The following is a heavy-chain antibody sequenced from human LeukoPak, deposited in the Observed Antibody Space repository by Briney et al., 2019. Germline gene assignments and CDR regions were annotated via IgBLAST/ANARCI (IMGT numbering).Heavy chain of an antibody. Sequence: ASVKVSCKASGYTFTSYAMNWVRQAPGQGLEWVGWINTNTGNPTYAQGFTGRFVFSLDTSVSTAYLQISSLKAEDTAVYYCARSIAAAEGYYYYYMDVWGKGTTVTVSS. CDR1: GYTFTSYA. V-gene: IGHV7-4-1*02. J-gene: IGHJ6*03. D-gene: IGHD6-13*01. CDR3: ARSIAAAEGYYYYYMDV. CDR2: INTNTGNP.